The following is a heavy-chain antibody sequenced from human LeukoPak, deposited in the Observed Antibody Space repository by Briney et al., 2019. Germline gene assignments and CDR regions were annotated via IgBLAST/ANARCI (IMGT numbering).Heavy chain of an antibody. CDR2: INPNSGGT. Sequence: ASVKVSCKASGYTFTGYYMHWVRQAPGQGLEWMGWINPNSGGTNYAQKFQGRVTMTRDTSISTAYMELSRLRSDDTAVYYCARDLSMVATSKTFDYWGQGTLVTVSS. V-gene: IGHV1-2*02. CDR1: GYTFTGYY. CDR3: ARDLSMVATSKTFDY. D-gene: IGHD5-12*01. J-gene: IGHJ4*02.